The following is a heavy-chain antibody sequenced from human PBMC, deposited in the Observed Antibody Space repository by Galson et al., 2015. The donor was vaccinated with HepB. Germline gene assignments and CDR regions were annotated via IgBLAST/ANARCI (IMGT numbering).Heavy chain of an antibody. CDR1: GFTFSSYA. CDR3: ARDRGPPTGEGGYFDY. Sequence: SLRLSCAASGFTFSSYAMHWVRQAPGKGLEWVAVISYDGSNKYYADSVKGRFTISRDNSKNTLYLQMNSLRAEDTAVYYCARDRGPPTGEGGYFDYWGQGTLVTVSS. J-gene: IGHJ4*02. V-gene: IGHV3-30*04. CDR2: ISYDGSNK. D-gene: IGHD7-27*01.